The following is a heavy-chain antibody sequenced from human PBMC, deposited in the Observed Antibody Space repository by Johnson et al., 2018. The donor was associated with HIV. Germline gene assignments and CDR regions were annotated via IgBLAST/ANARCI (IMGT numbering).Heavy chain of an antibody. CDR3: ARKKATVFSTTSTNYAFDI. J-gene: IGHJ3*02. Sequence: VQLVESGGGVVQPGRSLRLSCAASGFTVSSNYMSWVRQAPGKGLEWVSVIYSGGSPYYAESVKGRFTISRDNSKNTLYLQMNSLRAEDTAVYYCARKKATVFSTTSTNYAFDIWGQGTMVTVSS. D-gene: IGHD2-2*01. V-gene: IGHV3-66*01. CDR1: GFTVSSNY. CDR2: IYSGGSP.